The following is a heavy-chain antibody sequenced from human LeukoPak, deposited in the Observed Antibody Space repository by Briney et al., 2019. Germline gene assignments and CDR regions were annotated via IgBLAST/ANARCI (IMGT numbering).Heavy chain of an antibody. Sequence: ASVKVSCKASGGTFSSYAISWVRQAPGQGLEWMGGIIPIFGTANYAQKFQGRVTITTDESTSTAYMELSSLRAEDTAVYYCARVRFLEGLPSYYYPDYWGQGTLVTVSS. CDR2: IIPIFGTA. CDR1: GGTFSSYA. D-gene: IGHD3-3*01. J-gene: IGHJ4*02. CDR3: ARVRFLEGLPSYYYPDY. V-gene: IGHV1-69*05.